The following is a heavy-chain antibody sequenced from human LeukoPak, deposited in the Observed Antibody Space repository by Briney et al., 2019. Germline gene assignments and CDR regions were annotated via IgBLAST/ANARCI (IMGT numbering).Heavy chain of an antibody. CDR2: INPSGGST. D-gene: IGHD2-2*02. CDR3: ARDSRYCSSTSCYTGDYYFDY. Sequence: ASVKVSCKASGYTFTSYYMHWVRQAPGQGLEWMGIINPSGGSTSYAQKFQGRVTMTRDTSISTAYMELSRLRSDDTAVYYCARDSRYCSSTSCYTGDYYFDYWGQGTLVTVSS. V-gene: IGHV1-46*01. J-gene: IGHJ4*02. CDR1: GYTFTSYY.